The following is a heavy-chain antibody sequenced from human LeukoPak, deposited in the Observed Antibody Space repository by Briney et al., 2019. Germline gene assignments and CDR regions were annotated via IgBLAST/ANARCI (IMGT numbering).Heavy chain of an antibody. V-gene: IGHV3-30*02. Sequence: GGSLRLSCAASGFTFSSYGMHWVRQAPGKGLEWVAFIRYVGSNKYYADSVKGRFTISRDNSKNTLYLQMNSLRAEDTAVYYCAKDRLAYCGGDCYSWYFQHWGQGTLVTVSS. D-gene: IGHD2-21*01. CDR3: AKDRLAYCGGDCYSWYFQH. J-gene: IGHJ1*01. CDR2: IRYVGSNK. CDR1: GFTFSSYG.